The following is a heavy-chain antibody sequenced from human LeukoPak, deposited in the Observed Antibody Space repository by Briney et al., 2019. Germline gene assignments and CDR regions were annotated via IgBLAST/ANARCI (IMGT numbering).Heavy chain of an antibody. CDR2: FSGSGGST. D-gene: IGHD3-10*01. Sequence: LPGGSLRLSCAASGFTFNTYAMSWVRQAPGKGLEWVSSFSGSGGSTYYADSVKGRFTISRDNSKSTLYLQMNSLRAEDTAIYYCAKSILVGGPIGWFGESTSYGYWGQGTLVTVSS. J-gene: IGHJ4*02. V-gene: IGHV3-23*01. CDR3: AKSILVGGPIGWFGESTSYGY. CDR1: GFTFNTYA.